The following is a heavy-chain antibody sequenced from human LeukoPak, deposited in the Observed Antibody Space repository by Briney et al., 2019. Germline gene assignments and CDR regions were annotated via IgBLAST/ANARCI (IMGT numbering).Heavy chain of an antibody. Sequence: GGSLRLSCAASGFTFSSYAMHWVRQAPGKGLEWVAVISYDGSNKDYADSVKGRFTISRDNSKNTLYVQMNSLRAEDTAVYYCARGPPTGTTLGAFDIWGQGTMVTVSS. D-gene: IGHD4-17*01. V-gene: IGHV3-30-3*01. CDR1: GFTFSSYA. J-gene: IGHJ3*02. CDR3: ARGPPTGTTLGAFDI. CDR2: ISYDGSNK.